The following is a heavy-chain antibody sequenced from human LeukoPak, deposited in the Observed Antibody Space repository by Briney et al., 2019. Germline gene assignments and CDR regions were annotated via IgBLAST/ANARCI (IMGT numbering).Heavy chain of an antibody. V-gene: IGHV3-23*01. D-gene: IGHD2-15*01. J-gene: IGHJ4*02. CDR3: AKKVVVQDATRGGLDY. Sequence: PGGSLRLSCAASGFTFSSYAMSWVRQAPGKGLDYVSAISGSGARTDYTDSVKGRFTISRDNSKNTLYLQMHSLRAEDTAVYYCAKKVVVQDATRGGLDYWGQGTLVTVSS. CDR2: ISGSGART. CDR1: GFTFSSYA.